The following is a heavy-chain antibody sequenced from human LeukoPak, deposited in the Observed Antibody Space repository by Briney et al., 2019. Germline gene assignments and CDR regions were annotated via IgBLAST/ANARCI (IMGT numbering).Heavy chain of an antibody. CDR1: GGSISSYY. D-gene: IGHD6-6*01. CDR2: IFYSGST. V-gene: IGHV4-59*08. Sequence: SETLSLTCTVSGGSISSYYWSWIRQPPGKGLEWIGFIFYSGSTTYNPSLKSRVTISVDTSKNQFSLKLSSVTAADTAVYYCASEYSTSSGRVDYWGQGTLVTVSS. CDR3: ASEYSTSSGRVDY. J-gene: IGHJ4*02.